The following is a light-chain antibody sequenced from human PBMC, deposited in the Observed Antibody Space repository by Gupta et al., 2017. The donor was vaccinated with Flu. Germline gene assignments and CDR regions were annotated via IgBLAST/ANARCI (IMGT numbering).Light chain of an antibody. CDR2: EVS. CDR1: SSDIGTYNR. CDR3: SSYTSSYTYV. J-gene: IGLJ1*01. V-gene: IGLV2-18*02. Sequence: SALTQPPSVSGSPGQSVTISCTGTSSDIGTYNRVSWYQQPPGTAPKLMIYEVSNRPSGVPDRFSASKSGNTASLTISGLQGEDEADYYCSSYTSSYTYVFGTGTKVTVL.